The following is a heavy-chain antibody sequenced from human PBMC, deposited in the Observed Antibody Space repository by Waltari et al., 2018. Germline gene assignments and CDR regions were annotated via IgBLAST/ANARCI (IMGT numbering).Heavy chain of an antibody. CDR2: ISGSGGST. CDR3: ARGPHDPPFDY. V-gene: IGHV3-23*04. D-gene: IGHD3-3*01. Sequence: EVQLVESGGGLVQPGGSLGLSFAASGFTFSGNAMGWVRQAPGKGLEWVSAISGSGGSTYYADSVKGRFTISRDNSKNTLYLQMNSLRAEDTAVYYCARGPHDPPFDYWGQGTLVTVSS. J-gene: IGHJ4*02. CDR1: GFTFSGNA.